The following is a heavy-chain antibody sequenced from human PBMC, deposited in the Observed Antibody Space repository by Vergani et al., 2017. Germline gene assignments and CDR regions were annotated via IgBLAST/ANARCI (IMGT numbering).Heavy chain of an antibody. CDR3: GSDNHSGQRADR. D-gene: IGHD1-26*01. CDR1: FDSIRNLY. V-gene: IGHV4-59*11. J-gene: IGHJ4*02. CDR2: IHYSENT. Sequence: QVQLQESGPGLVKSSETLSLTCSVSFDSIRNLYCNWSRQRPGKGLEWIGSIHYSENTNYNPSLKTRVTISVDTSKNQFSLTLTSVTAADTAVYYCGSDNHSGQRADRWGEGILVTVTS.